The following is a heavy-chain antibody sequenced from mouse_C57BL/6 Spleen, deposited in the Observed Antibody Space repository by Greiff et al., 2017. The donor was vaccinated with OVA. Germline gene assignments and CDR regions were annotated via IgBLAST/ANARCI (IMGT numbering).Heavy chain of an antibody. D-gene: IGHD2-5*01. CDR2: IYPGSGST. CDR3: ASYYSNRDYYAMDY. J-gene: IGHJ4*01. CDR1: GYTFTSYW. Sequence: QVQLQQPGAELVKPGASVKMSCKASGYTFTSYWITWVKQRPGQGLEWIGDIYPGSGSTNYNEKFKSKATLTVDTSSSTDYMQLSSLTSEDSAVYYCASYYSNRDYYAMDYWGQGTSVTVSS. V-gene: IGHV1-55*01.